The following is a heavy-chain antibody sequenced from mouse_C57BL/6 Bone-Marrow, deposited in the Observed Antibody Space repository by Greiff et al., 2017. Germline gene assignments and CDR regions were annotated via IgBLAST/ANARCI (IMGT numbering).Heavy chain of an antibody. CDR2: IYPGDGDT. D-gene: IGHD2-3*01. CDR1: GYAFSSSW. CDR3: ARRWLLLDY. J-gene: IGHJ2*01. Sequence: QVQLQQSGPELVKPGASVKISCKASGYAFSSSWMNWVKQRPGKGLEWIGRIYPGDGDTNYNGKFKGKATLTADKSSSTAYMQLSSLTSEDSAVYCCARRWLLLDYWGQGTTLTVSS. V-gene: IGHV1-82*01.